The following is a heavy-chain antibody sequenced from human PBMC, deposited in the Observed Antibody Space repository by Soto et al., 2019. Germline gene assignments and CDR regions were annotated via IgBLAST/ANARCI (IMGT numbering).Heavy chain of an antibody. D-gene: IGHD3-16*02. CDR1: GFIFSSFE. CDR2: ISGSGYTSDGGPTI. V-gene: IGHV3-48*03. CDR3: ARVSQSFIEYFQH. Sequence: GGSLRLSCAASGFIFSSFEMIWVRQAPGKGLEWVSYISGSGYTSDGGPTIHYADSVKGRFTISRNNAKNSLYLQMDSLRVEDTAVYYCARVSQSFIEYFQHWGQGTLVTVSS. J-gene: IGHJ1*01.